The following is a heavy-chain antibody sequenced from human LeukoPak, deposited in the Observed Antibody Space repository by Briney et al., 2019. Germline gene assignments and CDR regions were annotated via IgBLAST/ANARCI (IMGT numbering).Heavy chain of an antibody. CDR2: IYTSGST. V-gene: IGHV4-59*10. CDR3: ARGFGDSSGYYYFDY. J-gene: IGHJ4*02. CDR1: GGSFSGYY. D-gene: IGHD3-22*01. Sequence: SETLSLTCAVYGGSFSGYYWSWIRRPAGKGLEWIGRIYTSGSTNYNPSLKSRVTMSVDTSKNQFSLKLSSVTAADTAVYYCARGFGDSSGYYYFDYWGQGTLVTVSS.